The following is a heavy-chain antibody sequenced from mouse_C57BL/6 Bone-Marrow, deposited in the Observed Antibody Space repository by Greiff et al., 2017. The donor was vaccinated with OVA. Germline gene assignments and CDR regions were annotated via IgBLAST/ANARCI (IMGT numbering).Heavy chain of an antibody. V-gene: IGHV1-9*01. CDR3: ARWDYYGSSYGYYFDY. CDR1: GYTFPGYW. Sequence: QVQLQQSGAELMKPGASVKLSCKATGYTFPGYWIEWVKQRPGHGLEWIGEILPGSGSTNYNEKFKGKATFTADTSSNTAYMQLSSLTAEDSAIYYCARWDYYGSSYGYYFDYWGQGTTLTVSS. J-gene: IGHJ2*01. D-gene: IGHD1-1*01. CDR2: ILPGSGST.